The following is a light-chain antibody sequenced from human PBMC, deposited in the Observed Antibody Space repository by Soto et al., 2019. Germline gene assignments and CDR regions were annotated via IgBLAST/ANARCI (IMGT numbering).Light chain of an antibody. J-gene: IGKJ1*01. Sequence: DIQMSQSPSSLSASVGDRVTITCRASQNIKTYLNWYQQKPGKAPKLLIYEASSLQSGVPAKFSGSGSGTDFTLTISSLQPEDFATYFCQQSYSNPPTFGQGTKVEIK. CDR1: QNIKTY. V-gene: IGKV1-39*01. CDR2: EAS. CDR3: QQSYSNPPT.